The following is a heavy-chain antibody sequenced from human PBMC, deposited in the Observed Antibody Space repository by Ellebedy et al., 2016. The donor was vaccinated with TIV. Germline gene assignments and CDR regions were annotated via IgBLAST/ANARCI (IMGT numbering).Heavy chain of an antibody. CDR2: IIPIFGAA. J-gene: IGHJ4*02. D-gene: IGHD4-11*01. V-gene: IGHV1-69*13. CDR3: ARGDSNYVTPFDY. CDR1: GGTFRSYA. Sequence: ASVKVSCKASGGTFRSYAISWVRQAPGQGLEWMGGIIPIFGAANYAQKFQGRVTITADESTSTAYMELSSLRSEDTAVYYCARGDSNYVTPFDYWGQGTLVTVSS.